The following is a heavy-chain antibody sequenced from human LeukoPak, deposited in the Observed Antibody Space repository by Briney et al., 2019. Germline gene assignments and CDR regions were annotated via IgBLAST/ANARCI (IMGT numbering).Heavy chain of an antibody. CDR1: GFTFSSYA. Sequence: GGSLRLSCAASGFTFSSYAMSWVRQAPGKGLEWVSAISGSGGSTYYADSVKGRFTISRDNSKNTLYLKMNSRRAEDTAVYYCAKDGLWDSSCYYYSYFDHWGQGTLVTVSS. CDR3: AKDGLWDSSCYYYSYFDH. V-gene: IGHV3-23*01. J-gene: IGHJ4*02. CDR2: ISGSGGST. D-gene: IGHD3-22*01.